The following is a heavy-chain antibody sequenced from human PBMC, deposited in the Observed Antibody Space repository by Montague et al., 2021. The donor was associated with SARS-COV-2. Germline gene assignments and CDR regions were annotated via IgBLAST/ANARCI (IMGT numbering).Heavy chain of an antibody. CDR1: GESFTDFF. CDR3: ARGQRFFDWPYDALDT. V-gene: IGHV4-34*01. J-gene: IGHJ3*02. CDR2: IRHNGGT. Sequence: SETLSLTCAVYGESFTDFFWNWIRQTPEKGLEWIGEIRHNGGTHYNPSLKSRVTISVDTSKNQVSLKLSSVTAADTAVYYCARGQRFFDWPYDALDTWAQGTMVIVSP. D-gene: IGHD3-9*01.